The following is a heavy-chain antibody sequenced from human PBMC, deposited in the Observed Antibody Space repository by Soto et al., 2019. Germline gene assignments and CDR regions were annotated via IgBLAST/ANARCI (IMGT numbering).Heavy chain of an antibody. V-gene: IGHV4-30-4*08. D-gene: IGHD6-25*01. J-gene: IGHJ1*01. CDR2: IYYTGGT. Sequence: QVQLQESGPGLVEPSQTLSLTCTVSGGSIGSTDSYWSWIRRPPGKGLEWIGYIYYTGGTFYNPSLKSRLTISLETSSNLFSLTLTSVTATDTGIYYCARGGSGWAEYFQHWGQGTLVAVSS. CDR3: ARGGSGWAEYFQH. CDR1: GGSIGSTDSY.